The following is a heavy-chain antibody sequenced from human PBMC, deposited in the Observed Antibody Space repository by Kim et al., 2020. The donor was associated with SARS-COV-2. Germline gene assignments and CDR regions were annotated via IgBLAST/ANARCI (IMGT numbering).Heavy chain of an antibody. CDR1: GGSISSSSYY. D-gene: IGHD2-8*01. V-gene: IGHV4-39*01. Sequence: SETLSLTCTVSGGSISSSSYYWGWIRQPPGKGLEWIGSIYYSGSTYYNPSLKNRVTISVDTSKNQFSLKLSSVTAADTAVYYCARLRNGLGYWGQGTLVTVSS. CDR3: ARLRNGLGY. CDR2: IYYSGST. J-gene: IGHJ4*02.